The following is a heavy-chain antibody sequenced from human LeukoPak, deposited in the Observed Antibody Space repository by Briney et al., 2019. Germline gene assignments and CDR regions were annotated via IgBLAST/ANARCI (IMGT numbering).Heavy chain of an antibody. CDR2: IYYTGST. Sequence: TSETLSLTCTVSGGSIYSYYWGWVRQSPGKGLGWVGYIYYTGSTNYNPSLKSRVTLSVDTSKNQFSLKLRSVAAAAAAVYSCTRDFYGGSPIFQYWGQGTLVTVSS. V-gene: IGHV4-59*01. CDR1: GGSIYSYY. J-gene: IGHJ4*02. CDR3: TRDFYGGSPIFQY. D-gene: IGHD4-23*01.